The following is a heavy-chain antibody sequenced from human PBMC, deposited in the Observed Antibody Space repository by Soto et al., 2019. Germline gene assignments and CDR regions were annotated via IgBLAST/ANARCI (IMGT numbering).Heavy chain of an antibody. V-gene: IGHV4-59*01. CDR1: GGSISSYY. CDR2: IYYSGST. Sequence: QVQLQESGPGLVKPSETLSLTCTASGGSISSYYWSWIRQPPGKGLEWIGYIYYSGSTNYNPSLKSRVTISVDTSKNQFSLKLSSVTAADTAVYYCAREVGYDFWSGYPPDYYYYMDVWGKGTTVTVSS. CDR3: AREVGYDFWSGYPPDYYYYMDV. J-gene: IGHJ6*03. D-gene: IGHD3-3*01.